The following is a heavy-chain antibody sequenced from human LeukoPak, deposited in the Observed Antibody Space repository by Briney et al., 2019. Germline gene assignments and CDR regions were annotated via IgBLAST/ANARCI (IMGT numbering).Heavy chain of an antibody. J-gene: IGHJ3*02. CDR1: GGSISSGYY. Sequence: SETLSLTCTVSGGSISSGYYWGWIRQPPGKGLEWIGIIYHSGRTDYNPSPKSRVTISEDTSKNQFSLKLSSVTAADTAVYYCARAFRGIFGVFEAFDIWGQGTMVTVSS. CDR3: ARAFRGIFGVFEAFDI. V-gene: IGHV4-38-2*02. D-gene: IGHD3-3*01. CDR2: IYHSGRT.